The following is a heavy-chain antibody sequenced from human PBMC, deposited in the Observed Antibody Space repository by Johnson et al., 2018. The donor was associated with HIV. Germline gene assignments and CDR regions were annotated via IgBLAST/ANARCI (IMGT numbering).Heavy chain of an antibody. J-gene: IGHJ3*02. CDR2: INSDGSST. CDR3: ARDGYCSGGSCYSGDRLDAFDI. CDR1: GFTFSSYW. V-gene: IGHV3-74*01. Sequence: EVQLVESGGGLVQPGGSLRLSCAASGFTFSSYWMHWVRQAPGTGLVWVSRINSDGSSTSYAASVKGRLTISSDHAKNTMYLQMNSLRAEDTAVYYCARDGYCSGGSCYSGDRLDAFDIWGQGTMVTVSS. D-gene: IGHD2-15*01.